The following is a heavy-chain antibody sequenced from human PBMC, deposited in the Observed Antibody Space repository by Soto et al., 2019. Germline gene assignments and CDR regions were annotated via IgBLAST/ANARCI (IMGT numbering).Heavy chain of an antibody. D-gene: IGHD3-3*01. CDR1: GYTFTGYY. J-gene: IGHJ6*02. CDR3: ARGRITIFGGATIPPLDV. V-gene: IGHV1-2*04. CDR2: INPNSGGT. Sequence: QVQLVQSGAEVKKPGASVKVSCKASGYTFTGYYMHWVRQAPGQGLEWMGWINPNSGGTNYAQKFQGWVTMTRDTSISTAYMELSRLRSDDTAVYYCARGRITIFGGATIPPLDVWGQGTTVTVSS.